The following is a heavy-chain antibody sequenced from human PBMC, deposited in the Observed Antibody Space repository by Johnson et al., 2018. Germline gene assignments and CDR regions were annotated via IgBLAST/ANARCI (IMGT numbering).Heavy chain of an antibody. D-gene: IGHD2-2*01. J-gene: IGHJ6*03. CDR1: GFTFDDYA. Sequence: VQLVQSGGGLVQPGRSLRLSCAASGFTFDDYAMPWVRQAPGKGLEWVYGLCWNSGSIGYADAVKGRFTISRDNAKNSLYLQMNSPRAEDTALYYCAKDGYCSSTSCYLGIYYMDVWGKGTTVTVSS. V-gene: IGHV3-9*01. CDR3: AKDGYCSSTSCYLGIYYMDV. CDR2: LCWNSGSI.